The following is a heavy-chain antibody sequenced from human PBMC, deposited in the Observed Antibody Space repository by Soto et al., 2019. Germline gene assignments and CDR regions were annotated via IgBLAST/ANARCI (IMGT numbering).Heavy chain of an antibody. J-gene: IGHJ5*02. CDR1: GGSVSSGSYY. CDR3: ARGRPRLNWFDP. Sequence: SETLSLTCTVSGGSVSSGSYYWSWIRQPPGKGLEWIGYIYYSGSTNYNPSLKSRVTISVDTSKNQFSLKLSSVTAADTGVYCCARGRPRLNWFDPWGQGTLVTVSS. D-gene: IGHD5-12*01. CDR2: IYYSGST. V-gene: IGHV4-61*01.